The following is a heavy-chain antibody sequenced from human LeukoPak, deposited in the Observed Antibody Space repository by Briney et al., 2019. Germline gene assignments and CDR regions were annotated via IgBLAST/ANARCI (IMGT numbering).Heavy chain of an antibody. D-gene: IGHD2-15*01. CDR3: ARDYWDYFDY. V-gene: IGHV3-48*03. Sequence: GGSLRLSCAAPGFTFSSYEMNWVRQAPGKGLEWVSYISSSGSTIYYADSVKGRFTISRDNAKNSLYLQMNSLRAEDTAVYYCARDYWDYFDYWGQGTLVTVSS. CDR1: GFTFSSYE. J-gene: IGHJ4*02. CDR2: ISSSGSTI.